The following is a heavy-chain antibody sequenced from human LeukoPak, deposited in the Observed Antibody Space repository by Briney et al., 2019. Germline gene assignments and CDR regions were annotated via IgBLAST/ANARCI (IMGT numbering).Heavy chain of an antibody. V-gene: IGHV1-46*01. CDR2: INPSGGST. Sequence: ASVKVSCKAFGYTFTSNYMHWVRQAPGQGLEWMGIINPSGGSTSYAQKFQGRVTMTRDMSTSTVYMELSSLRSEDTAVYYCARDSSGSYYFDYWGQGTLVTVSS. J-gene: IGHJ4*02. CDR1: GYTFTSNY. D-gene: IGHD1-26*01. CDR3: ARDSSGSYYFDY.